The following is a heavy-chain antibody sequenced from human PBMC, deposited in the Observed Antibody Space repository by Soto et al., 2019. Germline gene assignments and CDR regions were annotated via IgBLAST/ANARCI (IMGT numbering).Heavy chain of an antibody. CDR1: GGSITRSTYY. V-gene: IGHV4-39*01. CDR3: ARRVTRPERFDY. Sequence: SETLSLTCTVSGGSITRSTYYWGWIRQPPGKGLEWIGNIYYNGNTYYNPSLQSRVTISVDTSKNQFSLKLTSATAADTAVYYCARRVTRPERFDYWGQGAPVTVSS. D-gene: IGHD4-4*01. CDR2: IYYNGNT. J-gene: IGHJ4*02.